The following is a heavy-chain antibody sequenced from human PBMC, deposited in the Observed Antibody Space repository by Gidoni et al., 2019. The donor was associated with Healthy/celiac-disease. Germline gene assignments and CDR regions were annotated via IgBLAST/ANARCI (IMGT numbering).Heavy chain of an antibody. Sequence: QVQLVQSGAEVKKPGSSVKVSCKASVGTFNSYTISWVRQAPGQGLEWMGGIIPIFGTANYAQKFQGRVTITADDSTSTAYMELSSLRSEDTAVYYCARLNDILTGFDYWGQGTLVTVSS. J-gene: IGHJ4*02. CDR2: IIPIFGTA. CDR1: VGTFNSYT. D-gene: IGHD3-9*01. V-gene: IGHV1-69*01. CDR3: ARLNDILTGFDY.